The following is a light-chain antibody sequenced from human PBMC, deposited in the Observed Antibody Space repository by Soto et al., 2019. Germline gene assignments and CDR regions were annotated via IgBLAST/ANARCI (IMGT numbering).Light chain of an antibody. J-gene: IGKJ3*01. CDR2: AAS. Sequence: DIQMTQSPTSLSASVGDRVTITCRASQGIRNFVAWYQQKPGKAPKLLIHAASTLQPGVPSRFSGSGSGTDFTLTINRLQPEDVATYSCQKYSSVPVFGPGTKVEIK. CDR3: QKYSSVPV. CDR1: QGIRNF. V-gene: IGKV1-27*01.